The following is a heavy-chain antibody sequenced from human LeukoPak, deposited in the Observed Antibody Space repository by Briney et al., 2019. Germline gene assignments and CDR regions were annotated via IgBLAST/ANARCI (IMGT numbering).Heavy chain of an antibody. D-gene: IGHD6-19*01. CDR1: GGSFSGYY. CDR3: ARGKGSGWTFDY. CDR2: INHSGSI. Sequence: SETLSLTCAVYGGSFSGYYWTWIRQPPGKGLEWIGEINHSGSINYNPSLKSRVTISVDTSKNQFSLKLSSVTAADTAVYYCARGKGSGWTFDYWGQGTLVTVSS. J-gene: IGHJ4*02. V-gene: IGHV4-34*01.